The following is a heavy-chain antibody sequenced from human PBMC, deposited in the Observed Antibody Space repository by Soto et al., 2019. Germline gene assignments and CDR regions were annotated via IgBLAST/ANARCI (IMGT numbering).Heavy chain of an antibody. Sequence: GGSLRLSCAASGFTFRNYNMNWVRQAPGKGLEWVSSISSSSSYIYYADSVKGRFTISRDNAKNSLYLQMNSLRAEDTAVYYCAKEWVYDSSGWSFDYWGQGTLVTVSS. CDR3: AKEWVYDSSGWSFDY. V-gene: IGHV3-21*01. J-gene: IGHJ4*02. CDR1: GFTFRNYN. D-gene: IGHD3-22*01. CDR2: ISSSSSYI.